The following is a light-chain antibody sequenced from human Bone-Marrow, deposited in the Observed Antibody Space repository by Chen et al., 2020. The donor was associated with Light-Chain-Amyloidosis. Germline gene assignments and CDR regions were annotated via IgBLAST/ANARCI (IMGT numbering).Light chain of an antibody. V-gene: IGKV4-1*01. CDR3: QQYFAPPLT. CDR2: WTS. J-gene: IGKJ4*01. CDR1: QSIFYSSTNKNY. Sequence: DIVMTPSPDSLAVSRGERAIINCKSSQSIFYSSTNKNYLAWYQQKAGQPPKLLISWTSTRQSGVPDRFRGSGSGTDFTLTISSLQAEDVAVYFCQQYFAPPLTFGGGIKVEIK.